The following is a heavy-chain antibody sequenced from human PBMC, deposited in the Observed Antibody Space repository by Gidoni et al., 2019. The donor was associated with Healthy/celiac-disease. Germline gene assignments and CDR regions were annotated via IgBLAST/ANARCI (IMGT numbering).Heavy chain of an antibody. CDR2: ISYDGSNK. CDR1: GFTVSIYA. V-gene: IGHV3-30-3*01. CDR3: ARGGTMIVVRHGPDAFDI. Sequence: QVQLVESVGGVVQPGRSLRLSCAASGFTVSIYAMHWVRQAPGKGLEWVAVISYDGSNKYYADYVKGRLTISRDNSKNTRYLKRNSLRAEDTAVYYCARGGTMIVVRHGPDAFDIWGQGTMVTVSS. J-gene: IGHJ3*02. D-gene: IGHD3-22*01.